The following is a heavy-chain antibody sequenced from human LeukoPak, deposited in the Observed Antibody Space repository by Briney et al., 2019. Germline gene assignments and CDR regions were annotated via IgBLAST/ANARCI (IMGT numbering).Heavy chain of an antibody. CDR1: GFTFSSYW. CDR3: ARDRVSGSGSIDY. D-gene: IGHD3-10*01. V-gene: IGHV3-7*01. Sequence: GGSLRLSCAASGFTFSSYWMSWVRQAPGKGLEWVANIKQNGSEKYYVDSVKGRFTISRDNAKNSLYLQMNSLRVEDTAVYYCARDRVSGSGSIDYWGQGTLVTVSS. J-gene: IGHJ4*02. CDR2: IKQNGSEK.